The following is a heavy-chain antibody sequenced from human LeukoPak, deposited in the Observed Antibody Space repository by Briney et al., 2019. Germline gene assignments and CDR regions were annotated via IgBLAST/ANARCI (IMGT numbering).Heavy chain of an antibody. D-gene: IGHD3-10*01. J-gene: IGHJ3*02. CDR3: ARGEALDI. CDR1: GGSISYFY. CDR2: IYYTGGT. Sequence: PSETLSLTCAVSGGSISYFYWSWIRQPPGKGLEWIGYIYYTGGTNYNPSLKSRVTISVDTSTNQFSLELSSVTAADTAVYYCARGEALDIWDQGTMVTVSS. V-gene: IGHV4-59*08.